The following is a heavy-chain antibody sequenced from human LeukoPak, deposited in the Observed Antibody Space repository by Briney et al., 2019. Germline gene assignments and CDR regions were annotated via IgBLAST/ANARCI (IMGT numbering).Heavy chain of an antibody. CDR3: AKRPGYDFWSCYYFDY. J-gene: IGHJ4*02. V-gene: IGHV3-23*01. D-gene: IGHD3-3*01. Sequence: GGSLRLSCAASGFTFSSYAMSWVRQAPGKGLEWVSAISGSGGSTYYADSVKGRFTISRDNSKNTLYLQMNSLRAEDTAVYYCAKRPGYDFWSCYYFDYWGQGTLVTVSS. CDR1: GFTFSSYA. CDR2: ISGSGGST.